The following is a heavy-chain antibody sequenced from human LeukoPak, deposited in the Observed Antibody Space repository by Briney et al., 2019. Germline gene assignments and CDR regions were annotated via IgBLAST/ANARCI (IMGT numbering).Heavy chain of an antibody. Sequence: GGSLRLSCAASGFTFSSYAMHWVRQAPGKGLEWVAVISYDGSNKYYADSVKGRFTTSRDNSKNTLYLQMNSLRAEDTAVYYCARVIAVAGIFDYWGQGTLVTVSS. CDR1: GFTFSSYA. J-gene: IGHJ4*02. V-gene: IGHV3-30*04. D-gene: IGHD6-19*01. CDR3: ARVIAVAGIFDY. CDR2: ISYDGSNK.